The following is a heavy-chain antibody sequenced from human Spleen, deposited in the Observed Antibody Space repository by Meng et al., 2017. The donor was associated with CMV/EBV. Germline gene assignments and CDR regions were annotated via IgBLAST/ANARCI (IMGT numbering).Heavy chain of an antibody. CDR3: AKRALERRLEY. CDR1: GFTFSSYS. CDR2: ISGNGGST. J-gene: IGHJ4*02. V-gene: IGHV3-23*01. D-gene: IGHD1-1*01. Sequence: GGSLRLSCAASGFTFSSYSMNWVRQAPGKGLEWVSGISGNGGSTYYADSVKGRFTISRDNSKNTLYLQMHSLRVEDAAVYYCAKRALERRLEYWGQGTLVTVSS.